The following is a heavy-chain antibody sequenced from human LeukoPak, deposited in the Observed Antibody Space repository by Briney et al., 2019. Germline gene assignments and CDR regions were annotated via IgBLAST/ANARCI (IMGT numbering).Heavy chain of an antibody. V-gene: IGHV4-38-2*02. CDR2: IYHSGST. D-gene: IGHD1-26*01. Sequence: SETLSLTCTVSSYSISSGYYWGWIRQPPGKGLEWIGSIYHSGSTYYNPSLKSRVTISVDTSKNQFSLKLSSVTAADTAVYYCARDQLGIVGALGYFDYWGQGTLVTVSS. CDR1: SYSISSGYY. CDR3: ARDQLGIVGALGYFDY. J-gene: IGHJ4*02.